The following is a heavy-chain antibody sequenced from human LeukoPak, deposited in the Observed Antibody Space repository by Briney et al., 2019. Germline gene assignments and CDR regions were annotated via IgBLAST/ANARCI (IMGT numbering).Heavy chain of an antibody. CDR1: GFILSDRY. J-gene: IGHJ3*01. V-gene: IGHV3-7*01. Sequence: GSLRLSCAASGFILSDRYMAWIRQAPGKGLEWVANIKLDVSETYYVESVRGRFTISRDNTKNSLYLQMDSLRAEDTAVYYCARKGNAFDFWGQGTMVTVSS. CDR3: ARKGNAFDF. CDR2: IKLDVSET. D-gene: IGHD3-10*01.